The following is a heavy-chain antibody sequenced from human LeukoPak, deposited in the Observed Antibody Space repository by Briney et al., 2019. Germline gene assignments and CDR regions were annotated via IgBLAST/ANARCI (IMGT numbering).Heavy chain of an antibody. CDR3: VRGTGY. V-gene: IGHV3-64D*06. CDR1: GFTFSTYV. CDR2: ISSNGDNT. Sequence: GGSLRLSCSVSGFTFSTYVMHWVRQAPGKGLEYVSAISSNGDNTYYADSVKGRFTISRDNSKTTLYLQMSSLRADDTAVYYCVRGTGYWGQGTLVTVSS. J-gene: IGHJ4*02.